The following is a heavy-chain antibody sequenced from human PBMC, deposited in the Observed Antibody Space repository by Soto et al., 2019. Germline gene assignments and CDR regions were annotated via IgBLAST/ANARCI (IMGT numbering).Heavy chain of an antibody. CDR3: ARGGSASPNGMDA. D-gene: IGHD2-2*01. Sequence: PGGSLRLSCAASGFTFSSYWMHWVRQSPGKGLVWVSRISRHDGSSTNYADSVKGRLTISRDNAKNTLYLRMNSLRAEDTGVYYCARGGSASPNGMDAWGQGTTVTVSS. CDR1: GFTFSSYW. CDR2: ISRHDGSST. V-gene: IGHV3-74*01. J-gene: IGHJ6*02.